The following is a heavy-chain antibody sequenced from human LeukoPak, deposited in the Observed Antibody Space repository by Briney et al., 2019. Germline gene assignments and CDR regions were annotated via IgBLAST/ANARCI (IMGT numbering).Heavy chain of an antibody. Sequence: ASVKVSCKASGYTFTSYYMHWVRQAPGRGLEWMGIINPSGGNTSYAQKFQGRVTMTRDTSTSTVYMELSSLRSEDTAVYYCARGATHRGIWSGYYFDYWGQGTLVTVSS. J-gene: IGHJ4*02. V-gene: IGHV1-46*01. CDR1: GYTFTSYY. CDR2: INPSGGNT. D-gene: IGHD3-3*01. CDR3: ARGATHRGIWSGYYFDY.